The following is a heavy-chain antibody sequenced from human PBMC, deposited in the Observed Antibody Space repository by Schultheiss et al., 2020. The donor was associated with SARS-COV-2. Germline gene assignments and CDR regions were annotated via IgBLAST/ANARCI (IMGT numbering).Heavy chain of an antibody. Sequence: GGSLRLSCAASGFTFSSYAMHWVRQAPGKGLEWVAVIWYDGRNKYYADSVKGRFTISRDNAKNSLYLQMNSLRAEDTALYYCVKSVVPPFNWFDPWGQGTFVTVSS. D-gene: IGHD4-23*01. CDR1: GFTFSSYA. CDR2: IWYDGRNK. CDR3: VKSVVPPFNWFDP. J-gene: IGHJ5*02. V-gene: IGHV3-30*04.